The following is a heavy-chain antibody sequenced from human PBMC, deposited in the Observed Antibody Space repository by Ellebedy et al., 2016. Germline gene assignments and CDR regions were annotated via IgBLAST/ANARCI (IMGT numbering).Heavy chain of an antibody. J-gene: IGHJ4*02. CDR2: ITGSGGTI. V-gene: IGHV3-23*01. CDR1: GFTFSSFA. Sequence: GESLKISXAASGFTFSSFAMNWVRQAPGKGLEWVSLITGSGGTIYYADSVKGRFTVSRDNSKNTLYLQMNSLRAEDTAVYYCARSDYWGQGTLVTVSS. CDR3: ARSDY.